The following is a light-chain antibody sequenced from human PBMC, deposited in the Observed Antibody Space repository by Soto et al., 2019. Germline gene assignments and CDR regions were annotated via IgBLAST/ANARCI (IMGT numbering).Light chain of an antibody. J-gene: IGLJ1*01. CDR3: SSYTSSTRYV. CDR2: DVS. V-gene: IGLV2-14*01. Sequence: SVLTQPASVSGSPGQSITISCPGTSSDVGGYNYVSWYQQHPGKAPKLMIYDVSNRPSGVSNRFSGSKSGNTASLTISGLQAEDEADYYCSSYTSSTRYVFGTGTKVTVL. CDR1: SSDVGGYNY.